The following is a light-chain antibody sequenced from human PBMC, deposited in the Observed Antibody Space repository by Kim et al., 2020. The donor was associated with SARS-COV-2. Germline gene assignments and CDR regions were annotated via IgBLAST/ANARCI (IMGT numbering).Light chain of an antibody. CDR3: MQALQTPFT. CDR2: LGS. V-gene: IGKV2-28*01. CDR1: QSLLHSNGYNY. Sequence: PASISCRSSQSLLHSNGYNYLDWYLQKPGQSPQLLIYLGSNRASEVPDRFSGSGSGTDFTLKISRVEAEDVWVYYCMQALQTPFTFGPGTKVDIK. J-gene: IGKJ3*01.